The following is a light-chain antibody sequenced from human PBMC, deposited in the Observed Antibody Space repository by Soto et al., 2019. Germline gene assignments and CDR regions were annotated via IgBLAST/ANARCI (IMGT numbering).Light chain of an antibody. V-gene: IGLV1-47*01. CDR3: AACDDSLTGVI. Sequence: QSVLTQPPSASGTPGQRVTISCSGSRSNIGSNYVYWFQQLPGTAPKLLIYRGNQRPSGVPDRFSASKSGTSASLAISGLRSEDEADYYCAACDDSLTGVIFGGGTKLTVL. J-gene: IGLJ2*01. CDR1: RSNIGSNY. CDR2: RGN.